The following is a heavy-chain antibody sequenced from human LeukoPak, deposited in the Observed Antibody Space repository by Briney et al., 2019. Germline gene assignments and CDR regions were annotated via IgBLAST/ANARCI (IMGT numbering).Heavy chain of an antibody. D-gene: IGHD3-9*01. J-gene: IGHJ4*02. Sequence: GSLRLSCAASGFTFSDYYMSWIRQAPGKGLEWVSYISSSGSIISDADSVKGRFTISRDNAKKSLYLQMNSLRAEDTAVYYCARDSDWLLGYFDYWGQGTLVTVSS. CDR1: GFTFSDYY. CDR3: ARDSDWLLGYFDY. CDR2: ISSSGSII. V-gene: IGHV3-11*04.